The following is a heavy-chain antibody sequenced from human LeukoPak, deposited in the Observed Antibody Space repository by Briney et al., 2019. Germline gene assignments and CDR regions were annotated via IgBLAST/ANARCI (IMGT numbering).Heavy chain of an antibody. Sequence: TGGSLRLSCAASGFTFSIYAMSWVRQAPGKGLEWVSSIASRGEGTYYADSVKGRFTISRDNSENTLYLQMNSLRAEDTALYYCAKDRPNYYGTDGHYYRRNGDCWGQGTLLTVSS. CDR3: AKDRPNYYGTDGHYYRRNGDC. V-gene: IGHV3-23*01. CDR2: IASRGEGT. D-gene: IGHD3-22*01. CDR1: GFTFSIYA. J-gene: IGHJ4*02.